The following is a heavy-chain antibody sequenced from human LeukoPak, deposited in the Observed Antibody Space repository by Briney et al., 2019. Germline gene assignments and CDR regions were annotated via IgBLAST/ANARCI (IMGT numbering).Heavy chain of an antibody. CDR2: ISYDGSNK. CDR1: GFPFSSYG. D-gene: IGHD3-10*01. Sequence: GRSLRLSCAASGFPFSSYGMHWVRQAPGKGLEWVAVISYDGSNKYYADSVKGRFTISRDNSKNTLYLQMNSLRAEDTAVYYCAKATYYYGSGSYYNLDYWGQGTLVTVSS. CDR3: AKATYYYGSGSYYNLDY. V-gene: IGHV3-30*18. J-gene: IGHJ4*02.